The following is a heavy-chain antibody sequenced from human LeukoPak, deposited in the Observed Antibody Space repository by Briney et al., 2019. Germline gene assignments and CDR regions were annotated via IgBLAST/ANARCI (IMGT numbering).Heavy chain of an antibody. V-gene: IGHV4-59*01. Sequence: SETLSLTCTVPGGSMSSYYWSWLRQPPGKGLDWIGYIYYSGSSNYNPSLKSRVTISVETSKTQFSLKLSAVTAADSAVYYCARVITGTTFAFDIWGQGTMVTVSS. D-gene: IGHD1-7*01. CDR1: GGSMSSYY. CDR3: ARVITGTTFAFDI. CDR2: IYYSGSS. J-gene: IGHJ3*02.